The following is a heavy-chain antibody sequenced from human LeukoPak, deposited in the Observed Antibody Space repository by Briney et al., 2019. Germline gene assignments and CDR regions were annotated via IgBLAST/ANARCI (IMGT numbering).Heavy chain of an antibody. V-gene: IGHV3-7*01. Sequence: GGSLRLSCAASGFTFNSYWMNWVRQAPGKGLEWVANIKQDGSDKFYGDSVKGRFTISRDNAKNSVFLQMNSLRAEDTAVYYCARLDYSKWTRRLNYMDVWGKGTTVTVSS. CDR3: ARLDYSKWTRRLNYMDV. CDR1: GFTFNSYW. J-gene: IGHJ6*03. D-gene: IGHD4-11*01. CDR2: IKQDGSDK.